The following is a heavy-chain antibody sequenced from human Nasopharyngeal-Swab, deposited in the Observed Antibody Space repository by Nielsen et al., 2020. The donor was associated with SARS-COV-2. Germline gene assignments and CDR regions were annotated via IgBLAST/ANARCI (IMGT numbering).Heavy chain of an antibody. D-gene: IGHD2-2*01. CDR2: ISHSETT. J-gene: IGHJ4*02. Sequence: SETLSLTCSVSGYSISSGYYWGWIRQPPGKGLEWIGSISHSETTYYNPSLKSRVIMSVDRSKNLFSLKLTSVTAADTAVYYCARATSSTNCINDYWGQGTLVTVSS. CDR1: GYSISSGYY. V-gene: IGHV4-38-2*02. CDR3: ARATSSTNCINDY.